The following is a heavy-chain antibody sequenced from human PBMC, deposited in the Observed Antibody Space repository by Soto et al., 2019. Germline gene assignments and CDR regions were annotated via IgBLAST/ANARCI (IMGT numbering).Heavy chain of an antibody. CDR1: GGTFSSYA. Sequence: SVKVSCKASGGTFSSYAISWVRQAPGQGLEWMGGIIPIFGTANYAQKFQGRVTITADESTSTAYMELSSLRSEDTAVYYCATPPDDREVTDFDAFDIWGQGTMVTVS. CDR2: IIPIFGTA. CDR3: ATPPDDREVTDFDAFDI. V-gene: IGHV1-69*13. J-gene: IGHJ3*02. D-gene: IGHD1-20*01.